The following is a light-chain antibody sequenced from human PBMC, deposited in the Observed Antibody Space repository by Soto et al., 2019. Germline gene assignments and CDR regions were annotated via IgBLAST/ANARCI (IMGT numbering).Light chain of an antibody. V-gene: IGLV1-44*01. CDR3: ASWDDGLNGLL. J-gene: IGLJ3*02. CDR2: SSN. CDR1: SSNIGSNT. Sequence: QSVLTQPPSASGTPGQRVTISCSGSSSNIGSNTANWYQQLPGTAPKLLIYSSNQRPSGVPDRFSGSKSGASASLAISGLQSDDEADYYCASWDDGLNGLLFGGGTKLTVL.